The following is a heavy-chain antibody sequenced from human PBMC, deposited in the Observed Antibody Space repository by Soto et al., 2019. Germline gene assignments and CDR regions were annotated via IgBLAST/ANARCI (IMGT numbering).Heavy chain of an antibody. CDR2: IFSNDEK. CDR1: GFSLSNARMG. CDR3: ARERGIVGATKDYYYYYMDV. V-gene: IGHV2-26*01. Sequence: SGPTLVNPPETLTLTCTVSGFSLSNARMGVSWIRQPPGKALEWLAHIFSNDEKSYSTSLKSRLTISKDTSKSQVVLTMTNMDPVDTATYYCARERGIVGATKDYYYYYMDVWGKGTTVTVSS. D-gene: IGHD1-26*01. J-gene: IGHJ6*03.